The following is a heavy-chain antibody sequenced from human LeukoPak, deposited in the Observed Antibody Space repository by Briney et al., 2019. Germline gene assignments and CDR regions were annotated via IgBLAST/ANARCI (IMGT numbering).Heavy chain of an antibody. V-gene: IGHV1-69*05. Sequence: SVKVSCKVSGGTFSSYAISWVRQAPGQGLEWMGGIIPIFGTANYAQKFQGRVAITTDESTSTAYMELSSLRSEDTAVYYCARALGYDFWSGYFGYWGQGTLVTVSS. CDR1: GGTFSSYA. D-gene: IGHD3-3*01. CDR2: IIPIFGTA. J-gene: IGHJ4*02. CDR3: ARALGYDFWSGYFGY.